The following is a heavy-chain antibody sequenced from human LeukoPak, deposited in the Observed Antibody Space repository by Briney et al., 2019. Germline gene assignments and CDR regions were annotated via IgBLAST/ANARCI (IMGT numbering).Heavy chain of an antibody. Sequence: SETLSLTCTVSGGSISSYYWSWIRQPPGKGLEWIGYIYYSGSTNYNPSLKSRVTISVDTSKNQFSLKLSSVTAADTPVYYCARDTVTTYYYYMDVWGKGTTVTVSS. V-gene: IGHV4-59*01. D-gene: IGHD4-11*01. CDR1: GGSISSYY. CDR2: IYYSGST. J-gene: IGHJ6*03. CDR3: ARDTVTTYYYYMDV.